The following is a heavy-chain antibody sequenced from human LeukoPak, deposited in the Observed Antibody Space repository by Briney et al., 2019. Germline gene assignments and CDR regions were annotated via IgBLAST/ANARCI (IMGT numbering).Heavy chain of an antibody. CDR2: ISAYNGNT. Sequence: GASVKVSCKASGHTFTSYGISWLRQAPGQGLGWMGWISAYNGNTNYAQKLQGRVTISADKSTSTAYMELSSLRSEDTAVYYCARDSHLVEMASNFDYWGQGTLVTVSS. CDR3: ARDSHLVEMASNFDY. V-gene: IGHV1-18*01. D-gene: IGHD5-12*01. J-gene: IGHJ4*02. CDR1: GHTFTSYG.